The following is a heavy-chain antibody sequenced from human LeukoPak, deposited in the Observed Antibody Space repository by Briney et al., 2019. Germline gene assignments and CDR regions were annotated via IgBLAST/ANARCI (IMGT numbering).Heavy chain of an antibody. V-gene: IGHV4-59*08. D-gene: IGHD1-26*01. CDR2: IYYSGST. CDR1: GGSISSYY. Sequence: PSETLSLTCTVSGGSISSYYWSWIRQPPGKGLEWIGYIYYSGSTNYNPSLKSRVTISIDTSKNQFSLKLYSVTAADTAVYYCAGDYSGTYQIFDYWGQGTLVTVSS. CDR3: AGDYSGTYQIFDY. J-gene: IGHJ4*02.